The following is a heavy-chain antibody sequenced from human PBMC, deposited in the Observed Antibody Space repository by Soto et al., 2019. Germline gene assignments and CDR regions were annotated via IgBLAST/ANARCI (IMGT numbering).Heavy chain of an antibody. J-gene: IGHJ4*02. CDR2: IYPGDSDT. CDR1: GYSFTSYW. V-gene: IGHV5-51*01. Sequence: PGESLKISCQGSGYSFTSYWIGWVRQMPGIGLEWMGIIYPGDSDTTYSPSFQGQVTISADKSISAAYLQWSGLKASDTAMYYCARGIYNNFDYWGQGTLVTVS. D-gene: IGHD3-10*01. CDR3: ARGIYNNFDY.